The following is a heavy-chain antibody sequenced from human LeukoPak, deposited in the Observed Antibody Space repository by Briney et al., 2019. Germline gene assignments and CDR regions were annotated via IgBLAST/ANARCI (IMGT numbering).Heavy chain of an antibody. CDR1: GFTFSSHW. D-gene: IGHD6-19*01. Sequence: GGSLRLSCAASGFTFSSHWMSWVRQAPGKGLEWVANIKEDGSEKYYVDSVKGRFTISRDNAKNSLYLQMNSLRAEDTAVYYCARGGLVPNIFPYYFDSRGQGTLVTVSS. CDR3: ARGGLVPNIFPYYFDS. CDR2: IKEDGSEK. J-gene: IGHJ4*02. V-gene: IGHV3-7*03.